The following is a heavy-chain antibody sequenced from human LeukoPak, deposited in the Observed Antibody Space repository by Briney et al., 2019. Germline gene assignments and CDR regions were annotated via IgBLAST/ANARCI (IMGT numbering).Heavy chain of an antibody. Sequence: SETLSLTCTVSGGSIGSYYWSWIRQPPGKGLEWIGYIYYSGSTNYNPSLKSRVTISVDTSKNQFSLKLSSVTAADTAVYYCARTGMHDYGDYVPFDYWGQGTLVTVSS. D-gene: IGHD4-17*01. CDR2: IYYSGST. V-gene: IGHV4-59*01. CDR3: ARTGMHDYGDYVPFDY. J-gene: IGHJ4*02. CDR1: GGSIGSYY.